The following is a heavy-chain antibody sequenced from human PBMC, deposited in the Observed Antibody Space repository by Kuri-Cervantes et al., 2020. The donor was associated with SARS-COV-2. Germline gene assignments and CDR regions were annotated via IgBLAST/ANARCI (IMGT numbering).Heavy chain of an antibody. J-gene: IGHJ4*02. CDR3: ARDPMWSRYYYDSSGSYYFDY. Sequence: ASVKVSCKASGYTFISYGITWVRQAPGQGLEWMGWISPYNDKTSYAEKFQGRVTMTTDTSTSTAYMELRSLRSDDTAVYYCARDPMWSRYYYDSSGSYYFDYWGQGTLVTVSS. CDR2: ISPYNDKT. V-gene: IGHV1-18*01. CDR1: GYTFISYG. D-gene: IGHD3-22*01.